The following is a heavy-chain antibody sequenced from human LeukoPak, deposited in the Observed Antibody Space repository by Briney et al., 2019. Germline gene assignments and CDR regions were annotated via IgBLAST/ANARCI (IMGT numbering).Heavy chain of an antibody. D-gene: IGHD3-10*01. CDR1: GGSFSGYY. Sequence: SETLSLTCAVYGGSFSGYYWNWIRQPPGKGLEWIGEINHSGSTNYNPSLKSRVTISVDTSKNQFSLKLSSVTAADTAVYYCARVGSGTYNYYYYYMDVWGNGTTVTVSS. V-gene: IGHV4-34*01. CDR2: INHSGST. CDR3: ARVGSGTYNYYYYYMDV. J-gene: IGHJ6*03.